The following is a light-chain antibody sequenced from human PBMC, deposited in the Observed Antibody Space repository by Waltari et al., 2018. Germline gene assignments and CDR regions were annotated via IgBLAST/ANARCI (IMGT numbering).Light chain of an antibody. CDR3: AAWDGSLSGRL. J-gene: IGLJ3*02. Sequence: QSVLTQPPSASGTPGQRVSFPCSGISSTIGSNYVFWYQQFPETAPKLLIYGDHQRPSGVPDRFSASKGGTSAALVISAVRSEDEADYYCAAWDGSLSGRLFGGGTRLTVL. V-gene: IGLV1-47*01. CDR1: SSTIGSNY. CDR2: GDH.